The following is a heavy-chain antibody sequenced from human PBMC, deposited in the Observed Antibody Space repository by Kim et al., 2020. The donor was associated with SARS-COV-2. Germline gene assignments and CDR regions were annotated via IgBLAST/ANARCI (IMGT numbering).Heavy chain of an antibody. D-gene: IGHD5-12*01. CDR3: ASTYVGWLQLLG. CDR2: VYHTGRT. Sequence: SETLSLTCAVSGGSISSSNWWTWVRQPPGKGLEWIGEVYHTGRTNYSPSLKSRVTISVDKSKNQFSLKLSSVTAADTAVYYCASTYVGWLQLLGWGQGTLVTVSS. CDR1: GGSISSSNW. J-gene: IGHJ4*02. V-gene: IGHV4-4*02.